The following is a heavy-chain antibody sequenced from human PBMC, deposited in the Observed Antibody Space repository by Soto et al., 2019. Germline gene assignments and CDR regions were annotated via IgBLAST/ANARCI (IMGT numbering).Heavy chain of an antibody. Sequence: VASVQVSCKASGYTFTTYAIHWVRQAPGQRLEWMGWINSGNGNTKYSQKFRGRATITRDTSATTAYMELSSLRSEDTAVYFCARCYYFYYAMDVWGQGTTVTVSS. V-gene: IGHV1-3*01. J-gene: IGHJ6*02. CDR1: GYTFTTYA. CDR3: ARCYYFYYAMDV. CDR2: INSGNGNT.